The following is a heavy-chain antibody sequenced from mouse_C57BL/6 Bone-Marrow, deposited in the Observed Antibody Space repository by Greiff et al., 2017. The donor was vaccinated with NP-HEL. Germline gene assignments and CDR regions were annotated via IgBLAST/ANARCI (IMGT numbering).Heavy chain of an antibody. CDR3: ARQRQLRLRGGYFDY. D-gene: IGHD3-2*02. Sequence: EVQVVESGGDLVKPGGSLKLSCAASGFTFSSYGMSWVRQTPDKRLEWVATISSGGSYTYYPDSVKGRFTISRDNAKNTLYLQMSSLKSEDTAMYYCARQRQLRLRGGYFDYWGQGTTLTVSS. CDR1: GFTFSSYG. V-gene: IGHV5-6*01. CDR2: ISSGGSYT. J-gene: IGHJ2*01.